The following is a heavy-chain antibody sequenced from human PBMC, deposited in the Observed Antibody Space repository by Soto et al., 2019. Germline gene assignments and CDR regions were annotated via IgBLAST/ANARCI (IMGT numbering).Heavy chain of an antibody. D-gene: IGHD2-2*01. Sequence: QVQLQESGPGLVKPSQTLSLTCTVSGGSISSGGYYWSWIRQHPGKGLEWIGYIYYSGSTSYTPSLKXRXTXSXYTSKNQFSLTLRSVTAADTAVYSCASYQQSYAFDIWGQGTMVTVSS. V-gene: IGHV4-31*03. CDR2: IYYSGST. J-gene: IGHJ3*02. CDR1: GGSISSGGYY. CDR3: ASYQQSYAFDI.